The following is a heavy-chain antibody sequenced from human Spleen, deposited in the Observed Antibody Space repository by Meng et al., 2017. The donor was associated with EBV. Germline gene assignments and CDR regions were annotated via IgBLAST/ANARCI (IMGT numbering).Heavy chain of an antibody. CDR2: IYHSGRS. D-gene: IGHD2/OR15-2a*01. CDR3: ARWRRNSRNYLAGFDP. J-gene: IGHJ5*02. Sequence: VQVEVSGPGLVGPSGPLSLTCAGSGGSISMSDWWSWVRQSPEKGLEWIGEIYHSGRSNYNPSLKSRVTMSVNKSKNQFSLNLSSVTAADTAVYYCARWRRNSRNYLAGFDPWGQGTLVTVSS. CDR1: GGSISMSDW. V-gene: IGHV4-4*02.